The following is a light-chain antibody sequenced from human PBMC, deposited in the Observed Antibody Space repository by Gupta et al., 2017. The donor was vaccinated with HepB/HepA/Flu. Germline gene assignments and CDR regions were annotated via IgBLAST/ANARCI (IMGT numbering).Light chain of an antibody. CDR1: SSNIGNNY. CDR2: ENN. J-gene: IGLJ2*01. Sequence: QSVLTQPPSVSAAPGQKVTISCSGSSSNIGNNYVSWSQQLPGTAPNLLIYENNEPHSGIPARCSGSKSGTSATLRTTGLQTGDEADYYCETWDSGRSAVVFGGGTKLTVL. V-gene: IGLV1-51*02. CDR3: ETWDSGRSAVV.